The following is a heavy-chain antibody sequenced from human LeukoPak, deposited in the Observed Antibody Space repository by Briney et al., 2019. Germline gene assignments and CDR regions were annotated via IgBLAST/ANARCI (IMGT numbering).Heavy chain of an antibody. J-gene: IGHJ4*02. CDR3: TRDQTPYY. CDR2: IASETYGGTA. Sequence: GGSLRLSCTASGFTFGDYAMTWVRQAPGKGLEWVGFIASETYGGTAEYAASVKGRFTISRDDPKSIAYLQMNSLKTEDTAVYYCTRDQTPYYWGQGTLVTVSS. V-gene: IGHV3-49*04. CDR1: GFTFGDYA.